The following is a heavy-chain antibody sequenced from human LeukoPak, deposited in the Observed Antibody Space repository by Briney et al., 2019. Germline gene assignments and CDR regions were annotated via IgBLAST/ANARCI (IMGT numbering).Heavy chain of an antibody. D-gene: IGHD5-18*01. Sequence: PSETLSLTCAVYGGSFSGYYWSWIRQPPGKGLEWIGEINHSGSTNYNPSLKSRVTISVVTSKNQFSLKLSSVTAADTAVYYCARGNPIQLWTLRVYNWFDPWGQGTLVTVSS. V-gene: IGHV4-34*01. CDR3: ARGNPIQLWTLRVYNWFDP. J-gene: IGHJ5*02. CDR1: GGSFSGYY. CDR2: INHSGST.